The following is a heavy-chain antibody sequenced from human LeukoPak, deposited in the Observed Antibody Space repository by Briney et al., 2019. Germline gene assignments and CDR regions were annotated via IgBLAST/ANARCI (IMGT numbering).Heavy chain of an antibody. D-gene: IGHD2-2*01. CDR2: ISAYNGNT. Sequence: GASVKVSCKASGYTFTSYGISWVRQAPGQGLEWMGWISAYNGNTNYAQKLQGRVTMTTDTSTSTAYMELRSLRSDDTAVYYCARDFRRTGYCSSTSCYSDWYDPWGQGTLVTVSS. CDR3: ARDFRRTGYCSSTSCYSDWYDP. CDR1: GYTFTSYG. J-gene: IGHJ5*02. V-gene: IGHV1-18*01.